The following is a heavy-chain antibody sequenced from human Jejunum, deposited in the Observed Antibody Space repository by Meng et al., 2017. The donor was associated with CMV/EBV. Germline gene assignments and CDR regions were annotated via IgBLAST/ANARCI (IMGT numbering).Heavy chain of an antibody. V-gene: IGHV3-23*01. CDR3: AREPGRGYSGYDRYCDY. Sequence: TFSSYSMSWVRQAPGKGLEWVSTISASGGTTSYADSVKGRFTVSRDSSKNTLYLQMDSLRADDTAVYYCAREPGRGYSGYDRYCDYWGQGTLVTVSS. CDR2: ISASGGTT. J-gene: IGHJ4*02. D-gene: IGHD5-12*01. CDR1: TFSSYS.